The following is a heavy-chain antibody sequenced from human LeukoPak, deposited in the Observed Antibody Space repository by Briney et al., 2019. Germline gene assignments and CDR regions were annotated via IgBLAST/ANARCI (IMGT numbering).Heavy chain of an antibody. CDR3: ARDSDSSGHYYMDYFDY. J-gene: IGHJ4*02. CDR2: ISTSSRDI. V-gene: IGHV3-21*01. Sequence: GGSLRLSSAASGFTFTSYAMNWVRQAPGKGLEWVSSISTSSRDINYADSVKGRFTISRDNAWNSLYLQMNSLRAEDTAVYYCARDSDSSGHYYMDYFDYWGQGALVTVSS. CDR1: GFTFTSYA. D-gene: IGHD3-22*01.